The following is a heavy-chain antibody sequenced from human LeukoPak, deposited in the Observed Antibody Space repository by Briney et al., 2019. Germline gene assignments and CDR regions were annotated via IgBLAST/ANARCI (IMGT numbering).Heavy chain of an antibody. V-gene: IGHV1-46*01. CDR1: GYTLTSYY. CDR2: INPSGGST. J-gene: IGHJ5*02. D-gene: IGHD4-23*01. CDR3: ASEGYSTTVVTLGWFDP. Sequence: ASVKVSCKASGYTLTSYYMHWVRQAPGQGLEWMGIINPSGGSTSYAQKFQGRVTMTRDMSTSTVYMELSSLRSEDTAVYYCASEGYSTTVVTLGWFDPWGQGTLVTVSS.